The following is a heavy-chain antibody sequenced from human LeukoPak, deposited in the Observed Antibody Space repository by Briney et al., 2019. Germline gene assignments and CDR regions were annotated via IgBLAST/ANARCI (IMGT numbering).Heavy chain of an antibody. CDR1: GYSISSGYY. J-gene: IGHJ5*02. V-gene: IGHV4-38-2*02. Sequence: SETLSLTCTVSGYSISSGYYWGWIWQPPGKGLEWIGSIYHSGSTYYNPSLKSRVTISVDKSKNQFSLKLSSVTAADTAVYYCARLPDPWGQGTLVTVSS. CDR2: IYHSGST. CDR3: ARLPDP.